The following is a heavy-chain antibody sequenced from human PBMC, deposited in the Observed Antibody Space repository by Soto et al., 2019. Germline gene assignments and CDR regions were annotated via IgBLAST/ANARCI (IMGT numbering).Heavy chain of an antibody. CDR3: AQTLGLAVSGPGRFDL. V-gene: IGHV1-69*12. CDR1: GGTFSSYA. Sequence: QVQLVQSGAEVKKPGSSVKVSCKASGGTFSSYAISWVRQAPGQGLEWMGGIIPIFGTGNYAQKFQGRVTSTADESTSTAYMELRSLRFEDTAVYYCAQTLGLAVSGPGRFDLWGRGTLVTVSS. D-gene: IGHD6-19*01. CDR2: IIPIFGTG. J-gene: IGHJ2*01.